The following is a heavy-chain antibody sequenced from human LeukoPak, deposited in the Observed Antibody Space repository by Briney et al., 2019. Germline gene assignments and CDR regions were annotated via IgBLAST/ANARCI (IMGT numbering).Heavy chain of an antibody. D-gene: IGHD2-2*01. CDR3: AIGSTSYPDY. V-gene: IGHV4-59*01. Sequence: SETLSLTCTVSGGSISSYYWSWIRQPPGKGLEWIGYIYYSGSTNYNPSLKSRVTISVDTSKNQFSLKLSSVTAADTAVFYCAIGSTSYPDYWGQGTLVTVSS. CDR2: IYYSGST. CDR1: GGSISSYY. J-gene: IGHJ4*02.